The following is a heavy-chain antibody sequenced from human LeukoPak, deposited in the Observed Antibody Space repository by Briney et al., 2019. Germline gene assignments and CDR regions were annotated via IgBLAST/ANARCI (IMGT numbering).Heavy chain of an antibody. J-gene: IGHJ4*02. CDR2: IKLDGSEK. V-gene: IGHV3-7*03. D-gene: IGHD3-3*01. Sequence: GGSLRLSCVASGFIFGDYWMRWVRQAPGKGLEWVANIKLDGSEKNYVDSVKGRFTISRDNTKNSLYLQMNSLRAEDAAVFYCARDQYDTWSRRGNFDSWGQGTLVIVSS. CDR1: GFIFGDYW. CDR3: ARDQYDTWSRRGNFDS.